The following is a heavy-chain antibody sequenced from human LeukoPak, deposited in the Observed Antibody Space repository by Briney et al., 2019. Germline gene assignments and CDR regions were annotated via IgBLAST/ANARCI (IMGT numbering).Heavy chain of an antibody. CDR1: GGSISSSSYY. V-gene: IGHV4-39*07. J-gene: IGHJ5*02. Sequence: PSETLSLTCTVSGGSISSSSYYWGWIRQPPGKGLEWIGSIYYSGSTYYNPSLKSRVTISVDTSKNQFSLKLSSVTAADTAVYYCARVRVIVGAISWFDPWGQGTLVTVSS. D-gene: IGHD1-26*01. CDR2: IYYSGST. CDR3: ARVRVIVGAISWFDP.